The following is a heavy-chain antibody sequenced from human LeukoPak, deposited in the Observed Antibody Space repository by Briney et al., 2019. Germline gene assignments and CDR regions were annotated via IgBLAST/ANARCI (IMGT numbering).Heavy chain of an antibody. D-gene: IGHD3-22*01. Sequence: SETLSLTCAVYGGSFSGYYWSWIRQPPGKGLEWIGEINHSGSTNYNPSLKSRVTISVDTSKSQFSLKLSSVTAADTAVYYCARLVGSYYYDSSGYYYFDYWGQGTLVTVSS. V-gene: IGHV4-34*01. CDR3: ARLVGSYYYDSSGYYYFDY. J-gene: IGHJ4*02. CDR2: INHSGST. CDR1: GGSFSGYY.